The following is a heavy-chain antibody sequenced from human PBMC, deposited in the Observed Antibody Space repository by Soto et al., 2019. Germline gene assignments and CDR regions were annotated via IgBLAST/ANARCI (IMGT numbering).Heavy chain of an antibody. CDR3: SKGGEQWLGNSRFEY. CDR1: GFTFSDYA. Sequence: VQLVESGGGVVQPGRSLRLSCAASGFTFSDYAMHWVRQAPGKGLELVAVVSHDGRNTHYADSVKGRFTISRDSSKNTVSLEMASLRAEGTAAEYCSKGGEQWLGNSRFEYAGQGALVTVSS. J-gene: IGHJ4*01. V-gene: IGHV3-30*18. CDR2: VSHDGRNT. D-gene: IGHD6-19*01.